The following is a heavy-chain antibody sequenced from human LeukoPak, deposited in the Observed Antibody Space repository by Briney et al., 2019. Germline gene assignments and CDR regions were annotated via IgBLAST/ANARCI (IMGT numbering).Heavy chain of an antibody. J-gene: IGHJ4*02. D-gene: IGHD2-21*02. CDR3: ASWVYCGGVCLDY. CDR2: IIPIFGTA. Sequence: SVTVSCKASGGTFSSYAISWVRQAPGQGLEWMGRIIPIFGTANYAQKFQGRVTITAGKSTSTDYMELSSLRSEDTAVYCCASWVYCGGVCLDYWGQGTLVTVSS. V-gene: IGHV1-69*06. CDR1: GGTFSSYA.